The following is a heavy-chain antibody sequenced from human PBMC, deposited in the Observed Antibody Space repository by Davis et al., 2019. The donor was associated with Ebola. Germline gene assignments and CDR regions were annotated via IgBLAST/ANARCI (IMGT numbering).Heavy chain of an antibody. CDR1: GGSISPYY. CDR2: IYYSGST. CDR3: ARSYGAAPFDY. V-gene: IGHV4-59*08. Sequence: MPSETLSLTCTVPGGSISPYYWSWIRQPLGKGLEWIGYIYYSGSTKYNLSLKGRVAISVDTSKTQFSLKLSSVTAADTAVYYCARSYGAAPFDYWGQGTLVTVSS. J-gene: IGHJ4*02. D-gene: IGHD4/OR15-4a*01.